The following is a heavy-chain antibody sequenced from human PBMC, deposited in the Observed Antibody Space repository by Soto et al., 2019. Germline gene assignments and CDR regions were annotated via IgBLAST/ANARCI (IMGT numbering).Heavy chain of an antibody. CDR3: VLEVRAKSFDH. J-gene: IGHJ4*02. Sequence: GGSLRLSCAVSGFTFSDYAMRWVRQAPGKGLEWVSTIISSGGSTYYADSVKGRFTISRDNSKNTLNLQMNSLRAEDTAIYYCVLEVRAKSFDHWGQGTLVTVSS. CDR1: GFTFSDYA. CDR2: IISSGGST. V-gene: IGHV3-23*01.